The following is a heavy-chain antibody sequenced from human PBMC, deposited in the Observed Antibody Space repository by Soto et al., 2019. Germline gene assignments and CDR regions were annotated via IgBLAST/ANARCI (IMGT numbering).Heavy chain of an antibody. Sequence: QVQLVESGGGVVQPGRSLRLSCAASGFTFSSHAMHWVCQPPGKGLEWVAVVSTDGGVQNYPDSVKGRFTISRDNSKNTVYLQMDSLRAEETAVYYCVRENSDFSLGSFDYWGQGVLVTVSA. V-gene: IGHV3-30-3*01. CDR1: GFTFSSHA. CDR2: VSTDGGVQ. D-gene: IGHD3-3*01. CDR3: VRENSDFSLGSFDY. J-gene: IGHJ4*02.